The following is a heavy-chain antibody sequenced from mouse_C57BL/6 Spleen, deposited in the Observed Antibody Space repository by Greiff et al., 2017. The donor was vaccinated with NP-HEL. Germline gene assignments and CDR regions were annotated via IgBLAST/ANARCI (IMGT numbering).Heavy chain of an antibody. CDR3: ARSYGSSYGWYFDV. D-gene: IGHD1-1*01. CDR2: ISSGSSTI. J-gene: IGHJ1*03. V-gene: IGHV5-17*01. CDR1: GFTFSDYG. Sequence: EVKLMESGGGLVKPGGSLKLSCAASGFTFSDYGMHWVRQAPEKGLEWVAYISSGSSTIYYADTVKGRFTIARDNAKNTLFLQMTSLRSEDTAMYYCARSYGSSYGWYFDVWGTGTTVTVSS.